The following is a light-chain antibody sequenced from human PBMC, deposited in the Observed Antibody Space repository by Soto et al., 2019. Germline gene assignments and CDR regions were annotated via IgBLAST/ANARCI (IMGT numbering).Light chain of an antibody. CDR2: DVN. CDR3: SSYTSSSTRVV. V-gene: IGLV2-14*01. J-gene: IGLJ2*01. CDR1: SSDVGRYNY. Sequence: QSALTQSASVSGSPGQSITISCTGTSSDVGRYNYVSWYQQHPGKAPKLMIYDVNNRPSGVSNRFSGSKSGNTASLTISGLQAEDEADYYCSSYTSSSTRVVFGGGTKLTVL.